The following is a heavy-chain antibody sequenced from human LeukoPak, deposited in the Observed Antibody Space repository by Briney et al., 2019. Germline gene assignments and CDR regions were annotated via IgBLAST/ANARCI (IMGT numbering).Heavy chain of an antibody. J-gene: IGHJ5*02. CDR2: INHSGST. CDR1: GGSFGGYY. V-gene: IGHV4-34*01. CDR3: ARVRLVPAATLSRRNWFDP. D-gene: IGHD2-2*01. Sequence: SETLSLTCAVYGGSFGGYYWSWIRQPPGKGLEWIGEINHSGSTNYNPSLKSRVTISVDTSKNQFSLKLSSVTAADTAVYYCARVRLVPAATLSRRNWFDPWGQGTLVTVSS.